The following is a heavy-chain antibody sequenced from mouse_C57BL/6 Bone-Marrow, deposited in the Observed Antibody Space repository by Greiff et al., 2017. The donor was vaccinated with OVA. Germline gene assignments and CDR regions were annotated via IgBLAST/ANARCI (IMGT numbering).Heavy chain of an antibody. Sequence: QVQLKQSGAELVKPGASVKMSCKASGYTFTTYPIEWMKQTHGQSLEWIGNFHPYNDDTKYNDKFKGKATLTVEKSSSTVYLELSRLTSDDSAVYYCARPLYYGSSSFAYWGQGTLVTVSA. CDR1: GYTFTTYP. J-gene: IGHJ3*01. CDR3: ARPLYYGSSSFAY. CDR2: FHPYNDDT. D-gene: IGHD1-1*01. V-gene: IGHV1-47*01.